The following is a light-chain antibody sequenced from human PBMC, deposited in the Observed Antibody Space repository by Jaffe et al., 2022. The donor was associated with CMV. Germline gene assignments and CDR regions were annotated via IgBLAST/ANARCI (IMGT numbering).Light chain of an antibody. J-gene: IGKJ4*01. V-gene: IGKV3-20*01. CDR1: QSVSSSY. Sequence: EIVLTQSPGTLSLSPGERGTLSCRASQSVSSSYFAWYQQKPGQAPRLLIFGASGRATGIPDRFSGSGSGTDFTLTISRLEPEDFAVYYCQQYDSSLPSFGGGTKVEIK. CDR3: QQYDSSLPS. CDR2: GAS.